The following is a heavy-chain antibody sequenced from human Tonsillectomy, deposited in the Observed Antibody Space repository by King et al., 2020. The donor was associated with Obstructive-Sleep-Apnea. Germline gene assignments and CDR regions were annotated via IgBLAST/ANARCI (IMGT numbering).Heavy chain of an antibody. D-gene: IGHD1-26*01. CDR2: ISSSSSYI. CDR3: AIVLVGATMYFDY. CDR1: GFTFRSYS. J-gene: IGHJ4*02. V-gene: IGHV3-21*01. Sequence: VQLVESGGGLVKPGGSLRLSCAASGFTFRSYSMNWVRQAPGKGLEWVSSISSSSSYIYYADSVKGRFTISRDNAKNSLYLQMNSLRAEDTAVDYCAIVLVGATMYFDYWGQGTLVTVSS.